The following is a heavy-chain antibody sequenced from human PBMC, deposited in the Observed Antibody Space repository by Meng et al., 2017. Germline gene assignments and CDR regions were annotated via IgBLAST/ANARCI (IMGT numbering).Heavy chain of an antibody. Sequence: SETLSLTCAVYGGSFSGYYWSWIRQPPGKGLEWIGEINHSGRTNYNPSLKSRVTISVDTSKNQFSLKLSSVTAADTAVYYCARAPYYYDSSGYYPYYYYYYGMDVWGQGTTVTVS. D-gene: IGHD3-22*01. J-gene: IGHJ6*02. CDR3: ARAPYYYDSSGYYPYYYYYYGMDV. V-gene: IGHV4-34*01. CDR2: INHSGRT. CDR1: GGSFSGYY.